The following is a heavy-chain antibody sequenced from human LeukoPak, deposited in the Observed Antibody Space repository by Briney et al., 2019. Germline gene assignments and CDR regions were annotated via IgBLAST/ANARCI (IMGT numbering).Heavy chain of an antibody. CDR1: GYTFTSYG. CDR3: ARDPKYGDCPYFDY. V-gene: IGHV1-18*01. CDR2: ISAYNGNT. Sequence: GASAKVSCKASGYTFTSYGISWVRQAPGQGLEWMGWISAYNGNTNYAQKLQGRVTMTPDTSTSTAYMELRSLRSDDTAVYCCARDPKYGDCPYFDYWGQGTLVTVSS. D-gene: IGHD4-17*01. J-gene: IGHJ4*02.